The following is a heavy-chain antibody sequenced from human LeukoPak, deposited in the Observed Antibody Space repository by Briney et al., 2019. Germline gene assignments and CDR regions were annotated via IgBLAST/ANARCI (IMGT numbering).Heavy chain of an antibody. Sequence: GGSLRLSCAASGFTFSSYGMHWVRQAPGKGLEWVAVIWYDGSNKYYADSVKGRFTISRDNSKNTLYLQMNSLRAEDTAVYYCARTYYYDSSGYYPFGYWGQGTLVTVSS. CDR2: IWYDGSNK. CDR1: GFTFSSYG. D-gene: IGHD3-22*01. J-gene: IGHJ4*02. CDR3: ARTYYYDSSGYYPFGY. V-gene: IGHV3-33*01.